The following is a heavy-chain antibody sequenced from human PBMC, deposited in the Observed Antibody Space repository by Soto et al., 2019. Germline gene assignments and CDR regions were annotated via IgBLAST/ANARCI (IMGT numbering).Heavy chain of an antibody. CDR2: IIPIFGTA. J-gene: IGHJ5*02. D-gene: IGHD2-15*01. CDR3: ARGYCSGGSCYWFDP. V-gene: IGHV1-69*13. Sequence: SVKVSCKASGGTFSSYAISWVRQAPGQGLEWMGGIIPIFGTANYAQKFQGRVTITADESTSTAYMELSSLRSEDTAVYYCARGYCSGGSCYWFDPWGQGTLVTVSS. CDR1: GGTFSSYA.